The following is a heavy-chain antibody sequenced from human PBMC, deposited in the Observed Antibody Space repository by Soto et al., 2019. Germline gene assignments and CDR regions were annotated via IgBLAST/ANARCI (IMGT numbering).Heavy chain of an antibody. J-gene: IGHJ5*02. V-gene: IGHV3-30*18. CDR3: AKGSIVEATKDWFDP. Sequence: QVQLVESGGGVVQPGRSLRLSCAASGFTFSSYGMYWVRQAPGKGLEWVAVISYDGSSKYYADSVKGRLTISRDNSENTLYLQMNSLRAEDTAVYYCAKGSIVEATKDWFDPWGQGTLVTVSS. CDR2: ISYDGSSK. CDR1: GFTFSSYG. D-gene: IGHD1-26*01.